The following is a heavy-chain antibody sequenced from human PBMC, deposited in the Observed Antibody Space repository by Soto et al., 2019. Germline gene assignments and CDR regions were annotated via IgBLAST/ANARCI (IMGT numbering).Heavy chain of an antibody. J-gene: IGHJ6*03. CDR3: ARRTWDYYMDV. V-gene: IGHV4-59*08. CDR2: IYYSGST. CDR1: GGSISSYY. Sequence: SETLSLTCTVSGGSISSYYWSWIRQPPGKGLEWIGYIYYSGSTNYNPSLKSRVTISVDTSKNQFSLKLSSVTAADTAVYYCARRTWDYYMDVWGKGTTVTVSS. D-gene: IGHD1-26*01.